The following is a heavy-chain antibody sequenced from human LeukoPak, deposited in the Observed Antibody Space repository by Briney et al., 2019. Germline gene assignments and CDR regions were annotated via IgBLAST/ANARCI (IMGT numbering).Heavy chain of an antibody. CDR2: IIASGDSA. V-gene: IGHV3-23*01. CDR3: ATHILFWSGLFDS. J-gene: IGHJ4*02. CDR1: GFSFSTVP. Sequence: PGGSLRLSCEASGFSFSTVPMSWVRQVPGKGLECVSHIIASGDSAYYADSVRGRFTISRDNSKNTLYLQMDDLRAEDSAVYYCATHILFWSGLFDSWGQGALVSVSS. D-gene: IGHD3-3*01.